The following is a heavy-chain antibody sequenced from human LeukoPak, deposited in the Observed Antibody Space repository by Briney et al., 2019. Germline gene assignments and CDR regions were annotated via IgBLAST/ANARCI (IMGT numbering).Heavy chain of an antibody. CDR2: ISGSGGST. V-gene: IGHV3-23*01. CDR3: AKGQQLVKNNWFDP. D-gene: IGHD6-6*01. CDR1: GFTVSSYA. J-gene: IGHJ5*02. Sequence: GGSLTLSCAAWGFTVSSYAMGWGRQAPGKGREWVSAISGSGGSTYYADSVKGRFTISRDNSKNTLYLQMNSLRAEDTAVYYCAKGQQLVKNNWFDPWGQGTLVTVSS.